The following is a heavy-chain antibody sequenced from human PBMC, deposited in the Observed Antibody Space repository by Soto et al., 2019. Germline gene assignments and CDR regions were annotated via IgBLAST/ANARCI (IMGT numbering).Heavy chain of an antibody. CDR3: ARLLWFGALF. CDR2: IYWDDDK. D-gene: IGHD3-10*01. CDR1: GFSLSTTGVG. J-gene: IGHJ4*02. Sequence: QITLKESGPTLVKPTQTLTLTCTFSGFSLSTTGVGVGWIRQPPGKALEWLALIYWDDDKRYSPSLKSRVTIXQDTSKNQVVLTMTNMDPVDTATYYCARLLWFGALFWGQGTLVTVSS. V-gene: IGHV2-5*02.